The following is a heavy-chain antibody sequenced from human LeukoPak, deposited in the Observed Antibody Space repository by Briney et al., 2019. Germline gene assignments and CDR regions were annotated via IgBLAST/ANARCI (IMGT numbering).Heavy chain of an antibody. V-gene: IGHV4-39*01. Sequence: SETLSLTCAVSGGSISSRNYYWGWIRQPPGKGLEWIGSIHYSESTYQNPSLKSRLTIPVDTSKNQFSLKLSSVTAADTAVYYCARLYRSDGNCYGAFDIWGQGTLVTVSS. CDR2: IHYSEST. J-gene: IGHJ3*02. CDR1: GGSISSRNYY. D-gene: IGHD2-15*01. CDR3: ARLYRSDGNCYGAFDI.